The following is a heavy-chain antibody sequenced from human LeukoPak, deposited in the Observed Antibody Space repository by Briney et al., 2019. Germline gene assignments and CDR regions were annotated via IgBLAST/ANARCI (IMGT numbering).Heavy chain of an antibody. D-gene: IGHD5-18*01. CDR2: IYTSGST. Sequence: SETLSLTCTVSGGSISSGSYYWSWIRQPAGKGLEWIGRIYTSGSTNYNPSLKSRVTISVDTSKNQFSLKLSSVTAGDTAVYYCARSVRGYSYGYVSYYYMDVWGKGTTVTVSS. CDR1: GGSISSGSYY. J-gene: IGHJ6*03. CDR3: ARSVRGYSYGYVSYYYMDV. V-gene: IGHV4-61*02.